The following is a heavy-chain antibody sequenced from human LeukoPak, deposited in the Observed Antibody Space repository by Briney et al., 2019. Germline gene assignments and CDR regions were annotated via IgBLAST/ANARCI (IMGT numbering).Heavy chain of an antibody. CDR1: GFTFSNAW. V-gene: IGHV3-15*01. J-gene: IGHJ5*02. CDR2: IKSKTDGGTT. D-gene: IGHD6-13*01. Sequence: GGSLRLSCAASGFTFSNAWMSWVRQAPGKGLEWVGRIKSKTDGGTTDYAAPVKGRFTISRDDSKNTLYLQMNSLKTEDTAVYYCTTRIAAAGTRFDPWGQGTLVTVSS. CDR3: TTRIAAAGTRFDP.